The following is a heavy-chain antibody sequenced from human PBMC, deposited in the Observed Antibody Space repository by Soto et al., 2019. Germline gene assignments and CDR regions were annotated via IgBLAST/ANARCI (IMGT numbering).Heavy chain of an antibody. CDR3: ARWSYLDY. V-gene: IGHV3-23*01. CDR1: GFTFSSYA. Sequence: GGSLRLSCAASGFTFSSYAVSWVRQAPGKGPEWISSISGSDGKTFYADSVKGRFSISRDTSQSTLYLQMNSLRADDTAMYYCARWSYLDYWGQGTRVTVSS. CDR2: ISGSDGKT. J-gene: IGHJ4*02. D-gene: IGHD3-3*01.